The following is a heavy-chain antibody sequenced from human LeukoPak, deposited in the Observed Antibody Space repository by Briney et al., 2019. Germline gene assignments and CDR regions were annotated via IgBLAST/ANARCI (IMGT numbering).Heavy chain of an antibody. D-gene: IGHD6-19*01. J-gene: IGHJ4*02. CDR3: ATEEGIAVAGTPFDY. CDR1: GFTFSSYW. CDR2: IKQDGSEK. V-gene: IGHV3-7*01. Sequence: PGGSLRFSCAASGFTFSSYWMSWVRQAPGKGPEWVANIKQDGSEKYYVDSVKGRFTISRDNAKNSLYLQMNSLRAEDTAVYYCATEEGIAVAGTPFDYWGQGTLVTVSS.